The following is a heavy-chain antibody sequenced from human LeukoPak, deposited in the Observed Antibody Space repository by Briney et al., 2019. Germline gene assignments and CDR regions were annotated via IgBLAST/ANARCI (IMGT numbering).Heavy chain of an antibody. D-gene: IGHD4-17*01. V-gene: IGHV5-51*01. CDR2: IYPGDSDT. CDR3: ARLTTVTTGRQYFQH. J-gene: IGHJ1*01. CDR1: GYSFTTYW. Sequence: GESLKISCKASGYSFTTYWIGWVRQMPGKGLEWMGIIYPGDSDTKYSPSFQGQVTISADKSISTAYLQWNSLKASDTAVYYCARLTTVTTGRQYFQHWGQGTLVAVSS.